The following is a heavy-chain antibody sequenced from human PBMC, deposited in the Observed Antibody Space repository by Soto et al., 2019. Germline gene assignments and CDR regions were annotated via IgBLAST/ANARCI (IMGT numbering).Heavy chain of an antibody. D-gene: IGHD3-10*01. V-gene: IGHV4-39*01. CDR1: GDSISTNSYS. Sequence: SETLSLTCTVSGDSISTNSYSWGWIRQPPGQGLEWIGLFYYSGSTHYNPSLKSRLTVSVDTSKNQFSLKLSSVTAADTAVYYCARTITMIRGWDYWGQGTLVTVSS. CDR2: FYYSGST. CDR3: ARTITMIRGWDY. J-gene: IGHJ4*02.